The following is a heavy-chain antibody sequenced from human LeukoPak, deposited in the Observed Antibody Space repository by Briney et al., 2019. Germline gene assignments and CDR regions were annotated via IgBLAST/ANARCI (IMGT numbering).Heavy chain of an antibody. CDR1: GYTFTSYG. D-gene: IGHD6-25*01. V-gene: IGHV1-18*01. CDR2: ISAYNGNT. Sequence: ASVKVSCKASGYTFTSYGISWVRQAPGQGLEWMGWISAYNGNTNYAQKLLGRVTMTTDTSTSTAYMELRSLRSDDTAVYYCARVGSSADRYYFDYWGQGTLVTVSS. CDR3: ARVGSSADRYYFDY. J-gene: IGHJ4*02.